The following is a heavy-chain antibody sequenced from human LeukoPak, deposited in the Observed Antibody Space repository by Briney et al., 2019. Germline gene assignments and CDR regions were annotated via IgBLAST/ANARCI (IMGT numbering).Heavy chain of an antibody. J-gene: IGHJ6*04. Sequence: SQTLSLTCTVSGGSIRSAAYYWSWIRQPPGKGLEWIGYIYYSGSTYYNPSLKSRVTISVDTSKNQFSLKLSSVTAADTAVYYCGRKNFWLPKYYYGMDVWGKGTTVTV. CDR3: GRKNFWLPKYYYGMDV. D-gene: IGHD3-3*01. V-gene: IGHV4-31*03. CDR2: IYYSGST. CDR1: GGSIRSAAYY.